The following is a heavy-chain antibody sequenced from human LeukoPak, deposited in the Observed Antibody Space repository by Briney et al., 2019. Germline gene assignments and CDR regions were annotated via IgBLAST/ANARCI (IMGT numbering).Heavy chain of an antibody. CDR2: IYHSGST. Sequence: SETLSLTCTVSGYSISSGYYWGWIRQPPGKGLEWIGSIYHSGSTNYNPSLKSRVAMSVDTSKNQFSLKVSSLTAADTAVYYCARGAVITVYAILDSWGQGTLVTVSS. V-gene: IGHV4-38-2*02. CDR1: GYSISSGYY. D-gene: IGHD2-8*01. J-gene: IGHJ4*02. CDR3: ARGAVITVYAILDS.